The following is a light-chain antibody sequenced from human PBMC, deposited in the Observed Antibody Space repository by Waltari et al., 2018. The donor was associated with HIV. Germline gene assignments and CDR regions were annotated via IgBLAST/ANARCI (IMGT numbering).Light chain of an antibody. J-gene: IGKJ4*01. V-gene: IGKV4-1*01. CDR1: RSLLSSPNNRNY. Sequence: DIVMTQSPDSLALPLRERATINCTSNRSLLSSPNNRNYLAWYQQKPGQSPRLLLYWASTRESGVPARFIGGGSETDFTLTITNVQAEDAAVYYCHQYFSVFPSTFGGGTTVEI. CDR2: WAS. CDR3: HQYFSVFPST.